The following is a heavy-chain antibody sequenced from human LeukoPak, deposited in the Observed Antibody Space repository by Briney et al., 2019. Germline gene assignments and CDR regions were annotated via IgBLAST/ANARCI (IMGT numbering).Heavy chain of an antibody. V-gene: IGHV3-74*01. Sequence: GSLRLSCAASGFTFSSYWMHWVRQAPGKGLVWVSRINSDGSSTSYADSVKGRFTISRDNAKNTLYLQMNSLRAEDTAVYYCARSKPSYSSSWYMAGNTDYYGMDVWGQGTTVTVSS. CDR2: INSDGSST. J-gene: IGHJ6*02. CDR3: ARSKPSYSSSWYMAGNTDYYGMDV. D-gene: IGHD6-13*01. CDR1: GFTFSSYW.